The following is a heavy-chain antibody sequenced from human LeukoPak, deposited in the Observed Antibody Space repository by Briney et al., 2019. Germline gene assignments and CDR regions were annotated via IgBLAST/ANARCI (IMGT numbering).Heavy chain of an antibody. V-gene: IGHV3-7*01. J-gene: IGHJ4*02. CDR2: IREDGSEK. CDR3: ARDRGRNSFDY. D-gene: IGHD1-14*01. CDR1: GFTFSSSW. Sequence: GGSLRLSCAASGFTFSSSWMTWVRQAPGKGLEWVASIREDGSEKTSVDSVKGRFTISRDNSKNSLYLQLTSLRAEDTALYYCARDRGRNSFDYWGQGTLVSVSS.